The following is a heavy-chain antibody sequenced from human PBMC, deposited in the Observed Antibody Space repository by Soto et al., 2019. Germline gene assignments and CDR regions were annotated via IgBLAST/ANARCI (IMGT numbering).Heavy chain of an antibody. CDR3: AKDTTFSRGYSYGHIVFDY. Sequence: GGSLRLSCAAPGFTFSSYAMSWVRQAPGKGLEWVSAISGSGGSTYYADSVKGRFTISRDNSKNTLYLQMNSLRAEDTAVYYCAKDTTFSRGYSYGHIVFDYGGQGTLVTVSS. D-gene: IGHD5-18*01. CDR2: ISGSGGST. CDR1: GFTFSSYA. J-gene: IGHJ4*02. V-gene: IGHV3-23*01.